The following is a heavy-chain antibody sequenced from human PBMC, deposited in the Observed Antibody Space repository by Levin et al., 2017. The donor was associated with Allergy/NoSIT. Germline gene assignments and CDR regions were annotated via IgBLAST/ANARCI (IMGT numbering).Heavy chain of an antibody. CDR2: ISYDGSNK. CDR1: GFTFSSYA. J-gene: IGHJ5*02. V-gene: IGHV3-30-3*01. D-gene: IGHD2-8*01. CDR3: ARCGQIVLMVYACGWFDP. Sequence: PGGSLRLSCAASGFTFSSYAMHWVRQAPGKGLEWVAVISYDGSNKYYADSVKGRFTISRDNSKNTLYLQMNSLRAEDTAVYYCARCGQIVLMVYACGWFDPWGQGTLVTVSS.